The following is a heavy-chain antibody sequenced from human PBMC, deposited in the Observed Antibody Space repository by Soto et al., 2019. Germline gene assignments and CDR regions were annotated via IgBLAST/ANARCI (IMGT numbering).Heavy chain of an antibody. CDR1: GFPFSSSA. CDR2: ISVSGDST. D-gene: IGHD3-10*01. J-gene: IGHJ5*02. Sequence: EVQLLEAGGGLVQPGGSLRLSCAASGFPFSSSAMTWVRQAPGKGLEWGSVISVSGDSTYYADSLKGRFTISRNNSKNTLYLQMNSLRAEDSAVYYCAKGRGGFDPWGQGTLVTVSS. CDR3: AKGRGGFDP. V-gene: IGHV3-23*01.